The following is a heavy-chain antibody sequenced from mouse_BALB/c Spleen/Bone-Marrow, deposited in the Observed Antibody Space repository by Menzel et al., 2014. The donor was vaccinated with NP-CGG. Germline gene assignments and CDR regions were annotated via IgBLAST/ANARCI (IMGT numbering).Heavy chain of an antibody. CDR3: TRDLYDGYYYYAMDY. Sequence: EVMLVESGGGLVKPGGSLKLSCAASGFTFSSYTMSWVRQTPEKRLEWDATISSGGSYTYYPDSVKGRFSISRDNAKNTLYLQMSSLKSEDTAMYYCTRDLYDGYYYYAMDYWGQGTSVTVSS. D-gene: IGHD2-3*01. V-gene: IGHV5-6-4*01. CDR2: ISSGGSYT. J-gene: IGHJ4*01. CDR1: GFTFSSYT.